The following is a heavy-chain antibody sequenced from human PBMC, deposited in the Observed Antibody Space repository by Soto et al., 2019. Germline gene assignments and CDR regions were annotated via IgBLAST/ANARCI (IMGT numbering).Heavy chain of an antibody. V-gene: IGHV3-73*02. D-gene: IGHD1-26*01. Sequence: EVQLVESGGGWVQPGGSLKLSCSGSWFSFSDSAIHWVRQASGQGLEWVGRIRDKANHYATAYDVSVRGRFTISRDDSENTAYLQMNSMKTEDTAVYYCTRPPSGSYGDDSDYWGQGTRVTVSS. CDR2: IRDKANHYAT. J-gene: IGHJ4*02. CDR1: WFSFSDSA. CDR3: TRPPSGSYGDDSDY.